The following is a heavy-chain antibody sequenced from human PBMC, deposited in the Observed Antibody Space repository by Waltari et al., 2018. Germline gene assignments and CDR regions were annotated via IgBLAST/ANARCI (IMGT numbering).Heavy chain of an antibody. V-gene: IGHV4-4*02. CDR3: ARGQLVGASLLDL. Sequence: QVRMQESGPGLVNPSETLSLTCEISGASMSSSHLWSWLRQPPGQGLEWIGEIYYTGTTFYNPALKNRVNISVDKSNNKFSLRLTSVTAADTAVYFCARGQLVGASLLDLWGQRTLVTVSS. CDR1: GASMSSSHL. J-gene: IGHJ5*02. CDR2: IYYTGTT. D-gene: IGHD1-26*01.